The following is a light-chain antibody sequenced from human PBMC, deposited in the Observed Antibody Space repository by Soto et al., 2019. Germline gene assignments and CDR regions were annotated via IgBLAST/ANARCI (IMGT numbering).Light chain of an antibody. J-gene: IGKJ1*01. V-gene: IGKV3-15*01. Sequence: EIVLTQSPGTLSLSPGERATLSCRASESISSTNLGWYQQKPGQAPRLLIYGASTRATGIPARFSGSGSGTEFTLTISSLQSEDFAVYYCQQYNNWPPVTFGQGTKVDIK. CDR2: GAS. CDR1: ESISSTN. CDR3: QQYNNWPPVT.